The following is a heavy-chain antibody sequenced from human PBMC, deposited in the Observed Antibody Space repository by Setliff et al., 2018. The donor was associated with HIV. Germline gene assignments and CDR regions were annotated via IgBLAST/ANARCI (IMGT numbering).Heavy chain of an antibody. Sequence: SETLSLTCTVSGGPISRGNHFWTWIRQPAGKGLEWIGRIYTNGSTNYNPSLKSRATIAVDTSKNQFSLKLSSVTAADTAVYYCARSVVVVTVEWFDPWGQGTLVTVSS. J-gene: IGHJ5*02. CDR1: GGPISRGNHF. CDR3: ARSVVVVTVEWFDP. D-gene: IGHD2-21*02. V-gene: IGHV4-61*02. CDR2: IYTNGST.